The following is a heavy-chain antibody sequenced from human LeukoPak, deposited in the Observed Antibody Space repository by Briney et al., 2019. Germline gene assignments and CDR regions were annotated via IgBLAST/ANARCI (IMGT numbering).Heavy chain of an antibody. J-gene: IGHJ2*01. V-gene: IGHV4-59*01. D-gene: IGHD1-7*01. Sequence: SETLSLTCTVSGGSISSYYWSWLRQPPGKGLEWIGYIYYSGSTNYNPSLKSRVTISVDTSKNQFSLKLSSVTAADTAVYYCARAAAWSENYYWYFDLWGRGTLVTVS. CDR1: GGSISSYY. CDR2: IYYSGST. CDR3: ARAAAWSENYYWYFDL.